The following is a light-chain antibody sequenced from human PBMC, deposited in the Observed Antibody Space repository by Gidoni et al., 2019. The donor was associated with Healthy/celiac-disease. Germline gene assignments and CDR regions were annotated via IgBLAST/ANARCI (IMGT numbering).Light chain of an antibody. CDR1: NIGSKS. Sequence: SYVLTQPPSVSVAPGQTARITCGENNIGSKSVHWYQQKPGQAPVLVVYDDSDRPSGSPERFSGSNSGNTATLTISRVEAGDEADYYCQVWDSSSDHVIFGGGTKLTVL. J-gene: IGLJ2*01. CDR2: DDS. V-gene: IGLV3-21*02. CDR3: QVWDSSSDHVI.